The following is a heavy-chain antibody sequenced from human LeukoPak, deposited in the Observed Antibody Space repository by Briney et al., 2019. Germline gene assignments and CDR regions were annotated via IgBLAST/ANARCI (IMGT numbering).Heavy chain of an antibody. CDR1: GFTFSSYW. Sequence: PVGSLRLSCAASGFTFSSYWMSWVRQAPGKGLEWVANIKQDGSAKYDVDSVKGRFTISRDNAKNSLYLQMNSLRAEDTAVYYCARRDGTGYVGSWGQGTLVTVSS. J-gene: IGHJ5*02. D-gene: IGHD5-12*01. CDR3: ARRDGTGYVGS. V-gene: IGHV3-7*01. CDR2: IKQDGSAK.